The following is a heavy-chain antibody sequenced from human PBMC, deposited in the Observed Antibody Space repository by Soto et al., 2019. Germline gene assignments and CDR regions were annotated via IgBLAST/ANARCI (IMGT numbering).Heavy chain of an antibody. Sequence: QVQLEQSGAEVKKPGSSVKISCKASGGTLSDHGVSWLRQAPGQGLEWVGGTIPVFNTAKYAPKFQGRVTIAADKSTTIAYMELGSLRSDDTAFYYCARGVYGSGNYLTGPSAFDIWGQWTLVIVSS. D-gene: IGHD3-10*01. CDR3: ARGVYGSGNYLTGPSAFDI. V-gene: IGHV1-69*06. CDR2: TIPVFNTA. J-gene: IGHJ3*02. CDR1: GGTLSDHG.